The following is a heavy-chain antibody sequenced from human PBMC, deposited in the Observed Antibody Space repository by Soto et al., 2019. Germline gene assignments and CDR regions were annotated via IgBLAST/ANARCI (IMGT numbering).Heavy chain of an antibody. Sequence: GGSLRLSCAASGFTFSTYWMSWVRQAPGKGLEWVANIKQDGSGKYYVDSVKGRLTISRDNAKNSLYLQMNSLRAEDTAVYYCAGDPNIVVVPAATYYYYGMDVWGQGTTVTVSS. CDR3: AGDPNIVVVPAATYYYYGMDV. V-gene: IGHV3-7*04. D-gene: IGHD2-2*01. CDR1: GFTFSTYW. CDR2: IKQDGSGK. J-gene: IGHJ6*02.